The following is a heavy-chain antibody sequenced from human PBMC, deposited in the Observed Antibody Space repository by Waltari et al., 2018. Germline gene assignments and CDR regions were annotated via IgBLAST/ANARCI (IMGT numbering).Heavy chain of an antibody. CDR2: SNAGNGNT. J-gene: IGHJ6*03. D-gene: IGHD3-22*01. V-gene: IGHV1-3*01. CDR1: GYTFTSYA. Sequence: QVQLVQSGAEVKKPGASVKVSCKASGYTFTSYAMHWVRQAPGQRLEWMGWSNAGNGNTKYSQKCQGRVTITADKSTSTAYMELSSLRSEDTAVYYCARDFVVMEFGNYYYYYMDVWGKGTTVTVSS. CDR3: ARDFVVMEFGNYYYYYMDV.